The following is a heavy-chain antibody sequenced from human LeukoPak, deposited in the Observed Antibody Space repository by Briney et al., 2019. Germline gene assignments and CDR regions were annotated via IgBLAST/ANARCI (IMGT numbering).Heavy chain of an antibody. D-gene: IGHD5/OR15-5a*01. CDR1: GFIFSSYS. V-gene: IGHV3-33*08. Sequence: PGGSLRLSCAASGFIFSSYSMNWVRQAPGKGLEWVAVIWSDGSNKYYADSVKGRFTISRDNSKNTLYLQMNSLRAEDTAVYYCARRRYSVYDFDYWGQGTLVTVSS. J-gene: IGHJ4*02. CDR2: IWSDGSNK. CDR3: ARRRYSVYDFDY.